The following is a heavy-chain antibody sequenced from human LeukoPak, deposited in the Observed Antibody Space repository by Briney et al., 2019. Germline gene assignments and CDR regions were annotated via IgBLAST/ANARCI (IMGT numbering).Heavy chain of an antibody. V-gene: IGHV3-66*01. CDR2: IYSGGST. CDR1: GFTVSSNY. D-gene: IGHD6-13*01. J-gene: IGHJ4*02. CDR3: ARDKGQQLEGVFDY. Sequence: GGSLRLSCATSGFTVSSNYMTWVRQAPGKGLEWVSVIYSGGSTYYADSVKGRFTISRDNSKNTLYLQMNSLRAEDTAVYYCARDKGQQLEGVFDYWGQGTLVTVSS.